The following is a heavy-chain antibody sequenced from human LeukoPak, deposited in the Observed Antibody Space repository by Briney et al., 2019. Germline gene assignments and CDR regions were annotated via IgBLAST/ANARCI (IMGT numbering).Heavy chain of an antibody. CDR1: GLTFSTSG. V-gene: IGHV3-21*06. D-gene: IGHD1-14*01. Sequence: GGSLRLSCTTSGLTFSTSGCNWVRQAPGKGLEWVASIGPTGFDRYHADSIKGRFTISRDNANNFLYLQMDSLRAEDTAVYYCATETNGRHYDYWGQGTLLTVSS. CDR2: IGPTGFDR. CDR3: ATETNGRHYDY. J-gene: IGHJ4*02.